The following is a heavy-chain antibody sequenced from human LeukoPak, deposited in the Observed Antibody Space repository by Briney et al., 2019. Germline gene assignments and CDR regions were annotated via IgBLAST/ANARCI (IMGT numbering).Heavy chain of an antibody. D-gene: IGHD3-10*01. CDR1: GYTFTSYY. Sequence: ASVKVSCKASGYTFTSYYMHWVRQAPGQGLEWMGIINPSGGSTSYAQKFQGRVTITRNTSISTAYMELSSLRSEDTAVYYCARGVSGGFDPWGQGTLVTVSS. CDR3: ARGVSGGFDP. CDR2: INPSGGST. V-gene: IGHV1-46*01. J-gene: IGHJ5*02.